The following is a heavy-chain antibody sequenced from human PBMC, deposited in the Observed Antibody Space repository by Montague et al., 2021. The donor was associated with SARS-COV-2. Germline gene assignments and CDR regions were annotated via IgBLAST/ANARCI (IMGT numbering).Heavy chain of an antibody. CDR2: IDWDDDK. J-gene: IGHJ6*02. CDR1: GFSLSTSGMC. V-gene: IGHV2-70*01. Sequence: PALVKPTQTLTLTCTFSGFSLSTSGMCVSWIRQPPGKALEWLALIDWDDDKYYSTSLKTRLTISKDTSKNQVVLTMTNMDPVDTSTYYCARMPVDTAMVGSLGHYYGMDVWGQGTTVTVSS. D-gene: IGHD5-18*01. CDR3: ARMPVDTAMVGSLGHYYGMDV.